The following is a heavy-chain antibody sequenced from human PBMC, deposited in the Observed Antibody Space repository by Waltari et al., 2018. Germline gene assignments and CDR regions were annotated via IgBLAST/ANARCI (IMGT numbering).Heavy chain of an antibody. Sequence: QLQLQESGPGLGKPSETLSLTCIVSGGPITSNRHYWAWIRQPPGQGLEWIGTMSYNGATYSSPSLKSRVTLSRDTSKNHLSLKLGSVTAADTAVYYCATYIGASIGTAAFDVWGQGTMVTVSS. D-gene: IGHD5-12*01. CDR3: ATYIGASIGTAAFDV. CDR1: GGPITSNRHY. J-gene: IGHJ3*01. CDR2: MSYNGAT. V-gene: IGHV4-39*02.